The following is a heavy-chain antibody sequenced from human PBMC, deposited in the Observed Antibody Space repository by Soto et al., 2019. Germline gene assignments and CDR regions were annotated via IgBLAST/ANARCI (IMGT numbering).Heavy chain of an antibody. CDR1: GLVFTNFW. D-gene: IGHD6-13*01. CDR3: AKDSWYFDL. V-gene: IGHV3-74*01. CDR2: IDTSGHST. Sequence: GESLKISCEASGLVFTNFWMHWVRHVPGKGLVWVARIDTSGHSTNYAESVKGRFTISRDNAKNTVSLQMNSLRVEDTGVYYCAKDSWYFDLWSQGSQVTVSS. J-gene: IGHJ4*02.